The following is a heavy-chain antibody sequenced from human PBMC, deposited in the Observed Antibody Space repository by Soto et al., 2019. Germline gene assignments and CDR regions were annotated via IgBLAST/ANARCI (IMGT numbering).Heavy chain of an antibody. V-gene: IGHV4-30-4*02. D-gene: IGHD6-19*01. CDR1: GCSISSYDYY. Sequence: PSETLSLTCTFSGCSISSYDYYWSWIRQPPGKGLECIGYIYYSGSTYYNPSLKSRVTISVDTSKNQFYLKLRSVTAADTAVYYCARDRAAVAGIPHHFDYWGQGTLVTVSS. CDR3: ARDRAAVAGIPHHFDY. J-gene: IGHJ4*02. CDR2: IYYSGST.